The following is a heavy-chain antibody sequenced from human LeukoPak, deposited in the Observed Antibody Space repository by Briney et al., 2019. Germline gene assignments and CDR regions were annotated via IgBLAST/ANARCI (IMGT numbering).Heavy chain of an antibody. Sequence: SVKVSCKASGGTFSSYAISWVRQAPGQGLEWMGRIIPIFGTANYAQKFQGRVTITTDESTSTAYMELSSLRSEDMAVYYCAREGSGSYFFYYWGQGTLVTVSS. CDR1: GGTFSSYA. CDR3: AREGSGSYFFYY. V-gene: IGHV1-69*05. CDR2: IIPIFGTA. D-gene: IGHD1-26*01. J-gene: IGHJ4*02.